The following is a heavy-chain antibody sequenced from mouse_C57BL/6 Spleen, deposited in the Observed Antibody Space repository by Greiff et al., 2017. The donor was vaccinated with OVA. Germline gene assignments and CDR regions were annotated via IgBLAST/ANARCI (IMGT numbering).Heavy chain of an antibody. J-gene: IGHJ4*01. Sequence: VQLQQPGAELVKPGASVKMSCKASGYTFTRYWITWVKQRPGQGLEWIGDIYPGSGSTTYNEKFKSKATLTVDTSSSTAYMQLSSLTSEDSAVYYCARRYHYAMDYWGQGTSVTVSS. CDR3: ARRYHYAMDY. V-gene: IGHV1-55*01. CDR2: IYPGSGST. CDR1: GYTFTRYW.